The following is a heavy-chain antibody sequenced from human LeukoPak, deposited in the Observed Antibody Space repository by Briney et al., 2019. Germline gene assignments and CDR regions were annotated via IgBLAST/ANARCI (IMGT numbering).Heavy chain of an antibody. V-gene: IGHV4-38-2*02. CDR1: GYSISSGYY. CDR2: IYHSGST. CDR3: ARDPPGPAYYYDQIEDAFDI. Sequence: TSETLSLTCTVSGYSISSGYYCGWIRQPPGKGLEWIGSIYHSGSTYYNPSLKSRVTISVDTSKNQFSLKLSSVTAADTAVYYCARDPPGPAYYYDQIEDAFDIWGQGTMVTVSS. J-gene: IGHJ3*02. D-gene: IGHD3-22*01.